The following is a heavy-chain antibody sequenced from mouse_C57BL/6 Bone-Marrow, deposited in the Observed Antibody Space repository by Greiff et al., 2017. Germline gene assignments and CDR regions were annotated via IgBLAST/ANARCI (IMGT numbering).Heavy chain of an antibody. D-gene: IGHD1-1*01. CDR3: ARGHYYGSLYYAMDY. CDR1: GYTFTSYW. J-gene: IGHJ4*01. V-gene: IGHV1-72*01. Sequence: VQLQQSGAELVKPGASVKLSCTASGYTFTSYWMHWVTQRPGRGLEWIGRIAPDSGGTKSNEKFKSKATLTVDKPSSTAYMQLSSLPSEDSAVYYCARGHYYGSLYYAMDYWGQGTSVTVSS. CDR2: IAPDSGGT.